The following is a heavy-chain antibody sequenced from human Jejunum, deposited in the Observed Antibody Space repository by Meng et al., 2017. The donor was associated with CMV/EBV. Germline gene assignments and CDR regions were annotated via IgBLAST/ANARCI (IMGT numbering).Heavy chain of an antibody. J-gene: IGHJ4*02. CDR1: GVRYSIND. V-gene: IGHV3-30*01. CDR2: RRYDGSNK. D-gene: IGHD6-6*01. CDR3: AKEVYRQLSFHY. Sequence: GVRYSINDMQWIRQGQGMGQEWEGVRRYDGSNKYKEDAVKGRITITRDNSKNMRYLQMDNRRPEDKDVDYCAKEVYRQLSFHYWGQGTLVTVSS.